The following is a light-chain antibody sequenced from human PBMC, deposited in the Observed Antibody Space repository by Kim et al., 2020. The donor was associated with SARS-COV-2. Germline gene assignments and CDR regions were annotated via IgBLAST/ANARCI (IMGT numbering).Light chain of an antibody. CDR3: QQYDSSPVT. CDR1: QSVSNSY. Sequence: EIVLTQSPGTLSLSPGERATLSCRASQSVSNSYLACYQQKPGQAPRLLIYGASSRATGIPARFSGSGSGTDFTLTISSLEPEDFAVYYCQQYDSSPVTFGQGTKVDIK. V-gene: IGKV3-20*01. J-gene: IGKJ1*01. CDR2: GAS.